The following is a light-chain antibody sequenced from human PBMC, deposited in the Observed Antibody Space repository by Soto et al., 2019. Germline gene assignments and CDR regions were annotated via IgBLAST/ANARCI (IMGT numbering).Light chain of an antibody. J-gene: IGKJ3*01. CDR1: QSVSSN. CDR3: QHYNNSPPV. V-gene: IGKV3-15*01. CDR2: GAS. Sequence: EIVMTQSPATLSVSPGERATLSCRASQSVSSNLAWYPQTPGQAPRIRLYGASTRATGIPARFSGSGSGTEFTLTISLLLSEDFADYYCQHYNNSPPVFGHGPKVDIK.